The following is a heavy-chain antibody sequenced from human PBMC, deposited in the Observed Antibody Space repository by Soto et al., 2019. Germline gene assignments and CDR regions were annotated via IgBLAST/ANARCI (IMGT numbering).Heavy chain of an antibody. CDR2: IYHSGST. CDR1: GGSISSSNW. V-gene: IGHV4-4*02. CDR3: ARVRYSSSWYGGYYYYYGMDV. J-gene: IGHJ6*02. Sequence: SSETLSLTCAVSGGSISSSNWWSWVRQPPGKGLEWIGEIYHSGSTNYNPSLKSRVTISVDKSKNQFSLKLSSVTAADTAVYYCARVRYSSSWYGGYYYYYGMDVWGQGTTVTVSS. D-gene: IGHD6-13*01.